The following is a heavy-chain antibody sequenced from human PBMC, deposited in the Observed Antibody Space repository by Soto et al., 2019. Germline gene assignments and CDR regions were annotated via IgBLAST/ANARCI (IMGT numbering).Heavy chain of an antibody. CDR3: AQRPRGYSYHVEY. CDR2: IYWDDDE. V-gene: IGHV2-5*02. J-gene: IGHJ4*02. CDR1: GFSLSTRGVG. D-gene: IGHD5-18*01. Sequence: QITLKESGPTLVKPTQTLTLTCTFSGFSLSTRGVGVGWFRQPPGKALEWLAIIYWDDDESYSPSLKSRLTITQATSKNHVALTMTNMDPVDTATYYSAQRPRGYSYHVEYWGQGTLVTVSS.